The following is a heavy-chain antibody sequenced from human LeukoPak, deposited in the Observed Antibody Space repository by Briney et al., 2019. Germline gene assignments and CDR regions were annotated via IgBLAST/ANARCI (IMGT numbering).Heavy chain of an antibody. CDR2: ISSSGSYT. V-gene: IGHV3-21*01. CDR1: GFTFGSYS. D-gene: IGHD4-17*01. J-gene: IGHJ4*02. Sequence: GGSLRLSCAASGFTFGSYSLNWVRQAPGKGLDWVSSISSSGSYTYYADSVRGRFTISRDNAKNSLYLQMNSLRAEDTAVYYCARGTTVTPRVPDYWGQGTLVTVSS. CDR3: ARGTTVTPRVPDY.